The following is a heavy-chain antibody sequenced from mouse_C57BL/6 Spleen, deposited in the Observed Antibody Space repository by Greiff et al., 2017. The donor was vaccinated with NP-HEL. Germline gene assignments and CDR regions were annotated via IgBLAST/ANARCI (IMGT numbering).Heavy chain of an antibody. V-gene: IGHV1-82*01. J-gene: IGHJ2*01. CDR1: GYAFSSSW. CDR2: INPGDGDT. CDR3: ARERHFDY. Sequence: VQLQQSGPELVKPGASVKISCKASGYAFSSSWMNWVKQRPGKGLEWIGWINPGDGDTNYTGKFKGPSTLTADKSNSTSYMQLSSLTSEDTAVYYCARERHFDYWGKGTTLTVAS.